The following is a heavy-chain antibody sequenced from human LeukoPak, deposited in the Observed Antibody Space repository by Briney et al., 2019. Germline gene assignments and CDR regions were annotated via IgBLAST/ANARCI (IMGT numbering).Heavy chain of an antibody. CDR2: NDYSGST. CDR3: ARVGGSNAPYDAFDF. J-gene: IGHJ3*01. V-gene: IGHV4-59*01. Sequence: SETLSLTCTVSGGSITSYYWSWIRQPPGKGLEWIGYNDYSGSTNYNPSLKSRVTISVDTSKNQFSLKLSSVTAADTAVYYCARVGGSNAPYDAFDFWGQGTMVTVSS. D-gene: IGHD5-12*01. CDR1: GGSITSYY.